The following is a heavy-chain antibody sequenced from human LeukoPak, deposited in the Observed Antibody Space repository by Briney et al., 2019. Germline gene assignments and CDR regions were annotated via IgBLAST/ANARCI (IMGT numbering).Heavy chain of an antibody. D-gene: IGHD2/OR15-2a*01. CDR1: GFSFSDSY. CDR2: IKSSDTST. CDR3: ARRGNMSSHAFDI. V-gene: IGHV3-11*01. J-gene: IGHJ3*02. Sequence: GVSLRLSCAASGFSFSDSYMSWIRQAPGQGLEWLSYIKSSDTSTFYADSVKGRFTVSRDNAKNSLYLQMNSLRAEDTAVYYCARRGNMSSHAFDIWGQGTVVTVSS.